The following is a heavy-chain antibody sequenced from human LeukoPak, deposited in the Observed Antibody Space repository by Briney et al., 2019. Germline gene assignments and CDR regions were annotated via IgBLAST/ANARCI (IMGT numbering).Heavy chain of an antibody. D-gene: IGHD3-3*01. V-gene: IGHV4-34*01. Sequence: PSETLSLTCAVYGGSFSGYYWSWIRQPPGKGLEWIGEINHSGSTNYNPSLKSRVTISVDTSKNQFSLKLSSVTAADTAVYYCARGPAQITIFTVWDDAFDIWGQGTMVTVSS. CDR2: INHSGST. J-gene: IGHJ3*02. CDR3: ARGPAQITIFTVWDDAFDI. CDR1: GGSFSGYY.